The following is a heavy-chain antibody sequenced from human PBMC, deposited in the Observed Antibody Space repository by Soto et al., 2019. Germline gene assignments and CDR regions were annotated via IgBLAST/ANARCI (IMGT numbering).Heavy chain of an antibody. V-gene: IGHV3-21*01. D-gene: IGHD4-17*01. CDR1: GFTFSSYS. CDR3: ARVRNDDGDEGDY. J-gene: IGHJ4*02. Sequence: EVQLVESGGGLVKPGGSLRLSCAASGFTFSSYSMNWVRQAPGKGLEWVSSISSSSSYIYYADSVKGRFTISRDNAKNSLYLQMNSLRAEDTAVYYCARVRNDDGDEGDYGGQGTLVIVSS. CDR2: ISSSSSYI.